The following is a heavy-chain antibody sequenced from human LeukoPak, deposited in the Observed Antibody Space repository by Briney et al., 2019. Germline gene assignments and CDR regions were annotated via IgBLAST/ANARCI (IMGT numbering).Heavy chain of an antibody. CDR2: ISGDGGST. V-gene: IGHV3-43*02. Sequence: GGSLRLSCAASGFTFDDYAMHWVRQAPGKGLEWVSLISGDGGSTYYADSVKGRFTISRDNSKNSLYLQMNSLRTEDTALYYCAKDLYSSSWYMERHLDLWARGTVLTVSS. CDR3: AKDLYSSSWYMERHLDL. J-gene: IGHJ5*02. CDR1: GFTFDDYA. D-gene: IGHD6-13*01.